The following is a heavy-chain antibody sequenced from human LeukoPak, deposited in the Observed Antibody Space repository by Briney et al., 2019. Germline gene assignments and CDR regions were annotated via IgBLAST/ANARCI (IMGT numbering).Heavy chain of an antibody. D-gene: IGHD3-22*01. CDR2: IYYSGST. Sequence: NSSETLSLTCTVSGGSISSSNYYWGWIRQPPGKGLEWIGSIYYSGSTYYNPSLKSRVTISVDTSKNQFSLKLSSVTAADTAVYYCARDRGYYYDSSGYFQNNWFDPWGQGTLVTVSS. V-gene: IGHV4-39*07. CDR1: GGSISSSNYY. CDR3: ARDRGYYYDSSGYFQNNWFDP. J-gene: IGHJ5*02.